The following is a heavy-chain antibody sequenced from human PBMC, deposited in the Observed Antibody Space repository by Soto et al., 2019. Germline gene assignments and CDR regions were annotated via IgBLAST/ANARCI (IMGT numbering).Heavy chain of an antibody. D-gene: IGHD3-3*01. V-gene: IGHV2-5*02. CDR2: IYWDDDK. CDR1: GFSLTTSGVG. CDR3: AHRILRTVFGLVTTTAIYFDF. Sequence: QITLNESGPTVVKPAETLTLTCTFSGFSLTTSGVGVGWIRQSPGKAPEWLALIYWDDDKRYSASLKSRLTLTKDTSKNQVVLTMASVDPADTATYYCAHRILRTVFGLVTTTAIYFDFWGQGTSVVVSS. J-gene: IGHJ4*02.